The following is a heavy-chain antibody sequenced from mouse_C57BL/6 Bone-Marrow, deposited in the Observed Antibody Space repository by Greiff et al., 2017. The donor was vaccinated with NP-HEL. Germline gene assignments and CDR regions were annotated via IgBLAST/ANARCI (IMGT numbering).Heavy chain of an antibody. J-gene: IGHJ3*01. CDR3: ASDLYYGSRGAY. D-gene: IGHD1-1*01. Sequence: QVQLQQSGPGLVQPSQSLSITCTVSGFSLTSYGVHWVRQSPGKGLEWLGVIWSGGSTDYNAAFISRLSISKDNSKGQVFFKMNSLQADDTAIYYCASDLYYGSRGAYWGQGTLVTVSA. CDR1: GFSLTSYG. V-gene: IGHV2-2*01. CDR2: IWSGGST.